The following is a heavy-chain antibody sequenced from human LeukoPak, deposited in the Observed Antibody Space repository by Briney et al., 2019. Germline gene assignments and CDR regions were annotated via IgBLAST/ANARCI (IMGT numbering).Heavy chain of an antibody. CDR3: ARGMRQQLVVAFDY. Sequence: PSETLSLTCAVYGGSFSGYYWSWIRQPPGKGLEWIGEINHSGSTHYKPSRKSRVTISVDTSKNQFSLKLRSVTAADTAVYYCARGMRQQLVVAFDYWGQGTLVTVSS. V-gene: IGHV4-34*01. CDR2: INHSGST. D-gene: IGHD6-13*01. J-gene: IGHJ4*02. CDR1: GGSFSGYY.